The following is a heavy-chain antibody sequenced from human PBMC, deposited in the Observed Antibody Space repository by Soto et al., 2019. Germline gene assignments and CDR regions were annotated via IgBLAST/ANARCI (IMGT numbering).Heavy chain of an antibody. CDR3: VKGRAGCSGLAVASDI. CDR2: ITNNGSNT. J-gene: IGHJ3*02. D-gene: IGHD3-10*02. V-gene: IGHV3-64D*09. CDR1: GFTFSSYG. Sequence: GGSLRLSCAASGFTFSSYGMHWVRQVPGKGLEWDAAITNNGSNTYYADSVQGTFTSSRANSKNTLYLQMSSLRAADTDYYSCVKGRAGCSGLAVASDIWGQGTMVTVSS.